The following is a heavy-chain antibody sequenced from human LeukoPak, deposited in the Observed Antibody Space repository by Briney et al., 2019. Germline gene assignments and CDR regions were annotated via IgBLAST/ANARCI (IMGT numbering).Heavy chain of an antibody. J-gene: IGHJ4*02. Sequence: GSLRLFCAASGFTFNSYTMNWVRQAPGKGLEWIGEINHSGSTNYNPSLKSRVTISVDTSKNQFSLKLSSVTAADTAVYYCATRSRYAVGYWGQGTLVTVSS. CDR1: GFTFNSYT. CDR2: INHSGST. CDR3: ATRSRYAVGY. D-gene: IGHD1-1*01. V-gene: IGHV4-34*08.